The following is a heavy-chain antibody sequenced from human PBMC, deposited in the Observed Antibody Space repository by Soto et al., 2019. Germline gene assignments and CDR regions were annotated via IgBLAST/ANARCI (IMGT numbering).Heavy chain of an antibody. J-gene: IGHJ5*02. V-gene: IGHV3-30*04. D-gene: IGHD3-10*01. Sequence: QVQLVESGGGVVQPGRSLRLSCEASGITFRGYAMHWVRQAPGQGLEWVAVISYDGMTKKYADSVKGRLTISRDDSKNTLYLPMNSLRVDDTAVYFCAQAPRREGSFDPWGQGTLVTVSS. CDR2: ISYDGMTK. CDR3: AQAPRREGSFDP. CDR1: GITFRGYA.